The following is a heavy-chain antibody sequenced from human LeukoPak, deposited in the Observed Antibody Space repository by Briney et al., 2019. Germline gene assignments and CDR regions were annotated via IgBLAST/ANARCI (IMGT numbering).Heavy chain of an antibody. CDR3: ARHQYIAAAGKRYYYYYYMDV. CDR2: IYYSGST. Sequence: PSETLSLTCTVSGGSISGTSYYWGWVRQSPGKGLEWIGSIYYSGSTYYNPSLKSRVTISVDTSKNQFSLKLSSVTAADTAVYYCARHQYIAAAGKRYYYYYYMDVWGKGTTVTISS. V-gene: IGHV4-39*01. J-gene: IGHJ6*03. D-gene: IGHD6-13*01. CDR1: GGSISGTSYY.